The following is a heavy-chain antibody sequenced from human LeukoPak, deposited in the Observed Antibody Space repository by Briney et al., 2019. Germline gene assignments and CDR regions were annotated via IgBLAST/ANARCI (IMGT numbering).Heavy chain of an antibody. V-gene: IGHV4-30-2*01. CDR2: IYHSGST. CDR3: ARRGYDGAFDI. J-gene: IGHJ3*02. Sequence: PSETLSLTRAVSGGSISSGGYSWSWIRQPPGKGLEWIGYIYHSGSTYYNPSLKSRVTISVDRSKNQFSLKLSSVTAADTAVYYCARRGYDGAFDIWGQGTMVTVSS. D-gene: IGHD5-12*01. CDR1: GGSISSGGYS.